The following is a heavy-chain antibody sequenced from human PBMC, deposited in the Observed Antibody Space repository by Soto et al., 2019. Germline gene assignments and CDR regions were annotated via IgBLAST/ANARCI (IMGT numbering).Heavy chain of an antibody. V-gene: IGHV5-51*01. CDR3: ARRPFSSSGYYSNFDY. J-gene: IGHJ4*02. D-gene: IGHD3-22*01. CDR2: IYPGDSDT. Sequence: GESLKISCKASGYSFTTYWIGWVRQMPGKGLEWMGIIYPGDSDTKYSPSLQGQVTISADKSISTTYLQWSSLKASDTAMYYCARRPFSSSGYYSNFDYWGQGTLVTVSS. CDR1: GYSFTTYW.